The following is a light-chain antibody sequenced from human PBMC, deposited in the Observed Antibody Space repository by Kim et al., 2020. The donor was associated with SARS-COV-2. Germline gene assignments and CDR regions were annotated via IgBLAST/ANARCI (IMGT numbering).Light chain of an antibody. CDR1: QGISSY. CDR2: AAS. J-gene: IGKJ4*01. V-gene: IGKV1-12*02. CDR3: QQANSFPFT. Sequence: DIQMTQSPSSVSASVGDSVIITCRASQGISSYLAWYQQKPGRAPNLLIYAASTLQSGVPSRFSGSGSGTHFTLTISSLQPEDFATYYCQQANSFPFTFGGGTKVDIK.